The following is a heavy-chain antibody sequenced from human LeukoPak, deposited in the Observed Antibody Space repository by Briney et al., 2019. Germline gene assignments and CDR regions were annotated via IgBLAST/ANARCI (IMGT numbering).Heavy chain of an antibody. J-gene: IGHJ4*02. V-gene: IGHV4-59*12. CDR2: IYYSGST. CDR1: GGSISSYY. D-gene: IGHD6-19*01. Sequence: SETLSLTCTVSGGSISSYYWSWIRQPPGKGLEWIGYIYYSGSTNYNPSLKSRVTISVDTSKNQFSLKLSSVTAADTAVYYCARDRDSSGWYVGRYFDYWGQGTLVTVSS. CDR3: ARDRDSSGWYVGRYFDY.